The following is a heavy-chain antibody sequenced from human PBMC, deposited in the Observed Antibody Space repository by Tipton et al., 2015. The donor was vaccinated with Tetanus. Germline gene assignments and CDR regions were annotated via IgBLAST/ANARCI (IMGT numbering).Heavy chain of an antibody. J-gene: IGHJ2*01. CDR1: GHSIGSGGYH. V-gene: IGHV4-31*03. CDR3: AIFNGGFEWYLDP. CDR2: IYYDGSN. Sequence: LRLSCTVSGHSIGSGGYHWSWIRQHPGKGLEWIGKIYYDGSNDYNPSLKSRIAMSVDTSKNQFSLKLSSVMAADTALYYCAIFNGGFEWYLDPWSRGTLVTISS. D-gene: IGHD7-27*01.